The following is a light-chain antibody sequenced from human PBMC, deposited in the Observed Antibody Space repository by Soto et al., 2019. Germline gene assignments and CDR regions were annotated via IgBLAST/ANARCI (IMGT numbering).Light chain of an antibody. CDR1: SRDIGAYNL. Sequence: QSALTQPASVSGSPGQSITISCSGTSRDIGAYNLVSWYQQPPVKTPKLLIYEVRNRPSRISYRFSGAKSCTTASLTISSLLPEDEADYYCSTYTSRSTLVFGGGTKLPVL. CDR2: EVR. J-gene: IGLJ2*01. V-gene: IGLV2-14*01. CDR3: STYTSRSTLV.